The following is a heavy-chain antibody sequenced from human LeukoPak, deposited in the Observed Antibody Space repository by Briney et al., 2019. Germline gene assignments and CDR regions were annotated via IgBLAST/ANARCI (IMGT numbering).Heavy chain of an antibody. CDR3: ARSDDTARTPYLDY. Sequence: GGSLRLSCAASGFTFSSYAMSWVRQAPGKGLEWVSAISGSGGSTYYADSVKGRFTISRDNAKNSLYLQMNSLRAEDTAVYYCARSDDTARTPYLDYWGQGTLVTVSS. D-gene: IGHD5-18*01. CDR1: GFTFSSYA. V-gene: IGHV3-23*01. J-gene: IGHJ4*02. CDR2: ISGSGGST.